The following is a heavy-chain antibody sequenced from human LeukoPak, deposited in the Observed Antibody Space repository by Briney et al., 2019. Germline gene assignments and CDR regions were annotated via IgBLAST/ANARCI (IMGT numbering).Heavy chain of an antibody. D-gene: IGHD5-18*01. V-gene: IGHV1-2*04. CDR2: INPNSGGT. CDR1: GYTFTGYY. J-gene: IGHJ5*02. Sequence: ASVKVSCKASGYTFTGYYMHWVRQAPGQGLESMGWINPNSGGTNYAQKFQGWVTMTRDTSISTAYMELSRLRSDDTAVYYCARANGWDTNWFDPWGQGTLVTVSS. CDR3: ARANGWDTNWFDP.